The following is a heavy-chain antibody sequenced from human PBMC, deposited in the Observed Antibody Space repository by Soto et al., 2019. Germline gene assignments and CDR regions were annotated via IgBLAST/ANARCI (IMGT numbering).Heavy chain of an antibody. Sequence: SETLSLTCAVYGGSFSGYYWSWIRQPPGKGLEWIGEINHSGSTNYNPSLKSRVTISVDTSKNQFSLKLSSVTAADTAVYYCARGGGRIAAAGRHGRYFQHWGQGTLVTVSS. CDR3: ARGGGRIAAAGRHGRYFQH. D-gene: IGHD6-13*01. CDR1: GGSFSGYY. V-gene: IGHV4-34*01. CDR2: INHSGST. J-gene: IGHJ1*01.